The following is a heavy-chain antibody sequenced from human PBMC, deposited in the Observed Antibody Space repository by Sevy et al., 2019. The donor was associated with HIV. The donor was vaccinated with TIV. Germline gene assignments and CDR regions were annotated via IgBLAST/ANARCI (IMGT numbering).Heavy chain of an antibody. Sequence: SDTLSLTCTVSGGSISSYYWSWIRQPPGKGLEWIGYIYYSGSTNYNPSLKSRVTISVDTSKNQFSLKLSSVTAADTAVYYCARDGGSHPYYYYGMDVWGQGTTVTVSS. D-gene: IGHD3-16*01. J-gene: IGHJ6*02. CDR1: GGSISSYY. CDR2: IYYSGST. V-gene: IGHV4-59*01. CDR3: ARDGGSHPYYYYGMDV.